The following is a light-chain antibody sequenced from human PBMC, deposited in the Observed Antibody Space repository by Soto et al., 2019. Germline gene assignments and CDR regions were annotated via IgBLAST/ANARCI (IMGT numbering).Light chain of an antibody. CDR1: QSVSSSY. CDR2: GAS. J-gene: IGKJ5*01. Sequence: EIVLTQSPGTLSLSPGERATLSCRASQSVSSSYLAWYQQKPGQAPRLLIYGASSRATGIPDRFSGSGSGTGFTLTISRLEPEDFAVYYCQQYGSSLQVTFGQGTRLEI. V-gene: IGKV3-20*01. CDR3: QQYGSSLQVT.